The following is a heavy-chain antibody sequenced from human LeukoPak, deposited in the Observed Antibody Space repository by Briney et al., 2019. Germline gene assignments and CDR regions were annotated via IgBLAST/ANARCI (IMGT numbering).Heavy chain of an antibody. D-gene: IGHD5-24*01. CDR1: GYTFTIYP. V-gene: IGHV1-18*01. CDR3: ARPLVDGYTAGFGY. Sequence: ASVKVSCKASGYTFTIYPITWVRQAPGQRLEWMGWISGYNGNTKYAQKFQGRVTMTADTSTSTAYMELRTLRSDDTAVYYCARPLVDGYTAGFGYWGQGTLVTVSS. J-gene: IGHJ4*02. CDR2: ISGYNGNT.